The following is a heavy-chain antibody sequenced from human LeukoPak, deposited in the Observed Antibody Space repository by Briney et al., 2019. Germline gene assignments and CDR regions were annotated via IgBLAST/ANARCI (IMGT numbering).Heavy chain of an antibody. CDR1: GFTFSRYA. CDR2: MSWRGGST. CDR3: AKDADYCSSTSSSRVFDP. Sequence: GGSLRLSCAASGFTFSRYAMSWVRQARGRGGEGVSDMSWRGGSTYYAVSVKGRFTISRDNSKNTLYLQMNSLRAEDTAVYYCAKDADYCSSTSSSRVFDPWGQGTLVTVSS. D-gene: IGHD2-2*01. V-gene: IGHV3-23*01. J-gene: IGHJ5*02.